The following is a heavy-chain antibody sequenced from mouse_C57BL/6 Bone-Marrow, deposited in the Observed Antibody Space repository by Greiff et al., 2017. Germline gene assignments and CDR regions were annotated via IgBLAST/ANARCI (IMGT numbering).Heavy chain of an antibody. V-gene: IGHV1-59*01. D-gene: IGHD1-1*01. J-gene: IGHJ2*01. CDR2: IDPSDSYT. CDR1: GYTFTSYW. CDR3: ARLRAFDYYGSSFDY. Sequence: QVQLQQPGAELVRPGTSVKLSCKASGYTFTSYWMHWVKQRPGQGLEWIGMIDPSDSYTNYNQKFKGKATLTVDTSSSTAYMQLSSLTSEDSAVYYCARLRAFDYYGSSFDYWGQGTTLTVSS.